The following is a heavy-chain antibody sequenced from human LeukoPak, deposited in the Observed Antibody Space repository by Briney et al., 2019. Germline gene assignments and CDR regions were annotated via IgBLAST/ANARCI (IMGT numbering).Heavy chain of an antibody. J-gene: IGHJ4*02. CDR1: GFTFSSYA. CDR3: AKGGYSYGYAFDY. Sequence: PGGSLRLSCAASGFTFSSYAMSWVRQAPGKGPEWVSAISGSGGSTYYADSVKGRFTISRDNSKNTLYLQMNSLRAEDTAVYYCAKGGYSYGYAFDYWGQGTLVTVSS. V-gene: IGHV3-23*01. CDR2: ISGSGGST. D-gene: IGHD5-18*01.